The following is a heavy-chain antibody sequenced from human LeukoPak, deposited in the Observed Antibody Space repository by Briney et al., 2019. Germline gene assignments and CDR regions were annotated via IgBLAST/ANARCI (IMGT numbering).Heavy chain of an antibody. Sequence: PGRSLRLSCAASGFTFDDYAMHWVRQAPGKGLERVSGISWNSGSIGYADSVKGRFTISRDNAKNSLYLQMNSLRAEDTALYYCAKDKSIAAAGTFDYWGQGTLVTVSS. J-gene: IGHJ4*02. V-gene: IGHV3-9*01. D-gene: IGHD6-13*01. CDR1: GFTFDDYA. CDR2: ISWNSGSI. CDR3: AKDKSIAAAGTFDY.